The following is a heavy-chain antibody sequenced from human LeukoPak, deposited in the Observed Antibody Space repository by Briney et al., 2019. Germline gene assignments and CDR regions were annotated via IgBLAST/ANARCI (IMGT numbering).Heavy chain of an antibody. V-gene: IGHV3-23*01. CDR3: ARPYDSSGYGDYFDY. J-gene: IGHJ4*02. D-gene: IGHD3-22*01. CDR1: GFTFSSYA. CDR2: ISGSGGST. Sequence: PGGSLRLSCAASGFTFSSYAMSWVRQAPGKGLEWVSAISGSGGSTYYADSVKGRFTISRDNSKNTLYLQMNSLRAEDTAVYYCARPYDSSGYGDYFDYWGQGTLVTVSS.